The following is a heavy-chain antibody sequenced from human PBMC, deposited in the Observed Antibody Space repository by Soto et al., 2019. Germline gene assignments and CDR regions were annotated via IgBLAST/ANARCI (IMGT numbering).Heavy chain of an antibody. J-gene: IGHJ1*01. CDR3: ARTGSGYQSGGFQH. CDR1: GGSISSSSYY. D-gene: IGHD3-22*01. V-gene: IGHV4-39*01. Sequence: SSETLSLTCTVSGGSISSSSYYWGWIRQPPGKGLEWIGSIYYSGSTYYNPSLKSRVTISVDTSKNQFSLKLSSVTAADTAVYYCARTGSGYQSGGFQHWGQGTLVTVSS. CDR2: IYYSGST.